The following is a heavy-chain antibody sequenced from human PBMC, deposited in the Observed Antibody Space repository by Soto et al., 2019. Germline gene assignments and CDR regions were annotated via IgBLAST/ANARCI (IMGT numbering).Heavy chain of an antibody. J-gene: IGHJ6*02. V-gene: IGHV4-39*01. CDR3: ARHKYSSGWYDYYYYYGMDV. Sequence: SEALSLTCTASGVSFSSSAYYWGRIRQPPGKGLEWIGSVYDSGSTYYNPCLKSRVTISVDTSKNHFSLKLSFVIAADTAVYYCARHKYSSGWYDYYYYYGMDVWGQGTTVT. CDR1: GVSFSSSAYY. CDR2: VYDSGST. D-gene: IGHD6-19*01.